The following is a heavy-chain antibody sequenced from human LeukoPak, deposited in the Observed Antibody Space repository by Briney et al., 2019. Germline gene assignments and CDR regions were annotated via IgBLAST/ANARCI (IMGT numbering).Heavy chain of an antibody. D-gene: IGHD1-26*01. CDR3: ARSFSGSYPDFDY. V-gene: IGHV3-30*04. J-gene: IGHJ4*02. Sequence: GGSLRLSCAASGFIFRSYAMHWVRQAPGKGLEWVALISYDGSNKYYADSVKGRFTISRDNSKNTLYLQMKSLRVEDTAVYYCARSFSGSYPDFDYWGQGALVTVSS. CDR2: ISYDGSNK. CDR1: GFIFRSYA.